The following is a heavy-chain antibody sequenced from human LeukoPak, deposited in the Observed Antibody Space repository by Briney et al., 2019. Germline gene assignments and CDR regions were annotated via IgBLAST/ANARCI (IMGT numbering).Heavy chain of an antibody. V-gene: IGHV1-2*02. CDR3: ARYVRRVTGYYYGMDV. D-gene: IGHD3-16*01. Sequence: ASVKVSCKASGYTFTGYYMHWVRQAPGQGLEWMGWINPNSGGTNYAQKFRGRVTMTRDTSISTAYMELSRLRSDDTAVYYCARYVRRVTGYYYGMDVWGQGTTVTVSS. CDR2: INPNSGGT. CDR1: GYTFTGYY. J-gene: IGHJ6*02.